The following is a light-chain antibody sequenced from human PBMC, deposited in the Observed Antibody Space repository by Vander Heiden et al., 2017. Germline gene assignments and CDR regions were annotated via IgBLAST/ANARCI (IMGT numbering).Light chain of an antibody. CDR3: HQDYSTGST. CDR2: WAP. CDR1: QSVLYSSNNKNY. Sequence: DIVMTQSPDSLAVSLGERATINCKSSQSVLYSSNNKNYLAWYQQKPGQPPKLLIYWAPTRESGVPDPFSGSGSGTDFTLTISSLQAEDVAVYYCHQDYSTGSTFGQGTKVEIK. J-gene: IGKJ1*01. V-gene: IGKV4-1*01.